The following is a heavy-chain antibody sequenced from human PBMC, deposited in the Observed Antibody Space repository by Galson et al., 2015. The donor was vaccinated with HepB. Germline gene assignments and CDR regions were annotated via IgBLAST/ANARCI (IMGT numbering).Heavy chain of an antibody. CDR2: IDHWGNT. CDR1: GFTFSTYS. CDR3: ARGNDYHSGTFYKEYGVDM. D-gene: IGHD3-10*01. Sequence: LRLSCAASGFTFSTYSMNWVRQPPGKGLEWIGEIDHWGNTNYSPSLKSRVTTSVDTSKNQFSLKLTSVTAADTALYYCARGNDYHSGTFYKEYGVDMWGQGTMVIVSP. J-gene: IGHJ3*02. V-gene: IGHV4-34*01.